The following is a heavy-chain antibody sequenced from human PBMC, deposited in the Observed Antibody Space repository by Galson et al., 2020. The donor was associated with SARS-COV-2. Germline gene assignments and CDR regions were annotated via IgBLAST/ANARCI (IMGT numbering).Heavy chain of an antibody. J-gene: IGHJ4*02. CDR3: ARGPGYSVSWYMGGFFAY. Sequence: GGSLRLSCEASGFTFSAYTMNWVRQTPGKGLEWEALISFDGSDTYYADSVKGRFTISRDNSKNTLYLQMHSLRPEDTAVYYCARGPGYSVSWYMGGFFAYGGRGIQVIVSS. D-gene: IGHD6-13*01. CDR1: GFTFSAYT. CDR2: ISFDGSDT. V-gene: IGHV3-30-3*01.